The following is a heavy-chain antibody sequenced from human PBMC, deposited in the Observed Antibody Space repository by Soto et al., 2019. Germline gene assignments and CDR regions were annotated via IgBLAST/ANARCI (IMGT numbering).Heavy chain of an antibody. CDR1: GGSISSYY. CDR3: AKNSYGDSWNFGLDV. CDR2: IYYSGST. V-gene: IGHV4-59*01. Sequence: SETLSLTCTVSGGSISSYYWSWIRQPPGEGLEWIGYIYYSGSTNYNPSLKSRVTISVDTSKNQFSLKLSSVTAADTAVYYCAKNSYGDSWNFGLDVWGQGTTVTVSS. J-gene: IGHJ6*02. D-gene: IGHD4-17*01.